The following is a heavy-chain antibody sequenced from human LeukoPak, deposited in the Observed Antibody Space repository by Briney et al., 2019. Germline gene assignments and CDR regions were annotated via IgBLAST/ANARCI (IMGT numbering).Heavy chain of an antibody. CDR2: ISWDGGST. V-gene: IGHV3-43D*03. J-gene: IGHJ4*02. D-gene: IGHD3-10*01. CDR1: GFTFSSYG. Sequence: GGSLRLSCAASGFTFSSYGMHWVRQAPGKGLEWVSLISWDGGSTYYADSVKGRFTISRDNSKNSLYLQMNSLRAEDTALYYCAKDIGVRGVAFDYWGQGTLVTVSS. CDR3: AKDIGVRGVAFDY.